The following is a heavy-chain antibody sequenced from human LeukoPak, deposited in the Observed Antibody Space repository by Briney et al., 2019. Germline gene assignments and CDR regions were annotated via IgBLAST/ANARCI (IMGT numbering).Heavy chain of an antibody. J-gene: IGHJ3*02. V-gene: IGHV4-34*01. CDR3: ARGPLHYDILTGYRGRAFDI. D-gene: IGHD3-9*01. CDR1: GGSFSGYY. CDR2: INHSGST. Sequence: PSETLSLTCAVYGGSFSGYYWSWIRQPPGKGLEWIGEINHSGSTNYNPSLKSRVTISVVTSKNQFSLKLSSVTAADTAVYYCARGPLHYDILTGYRGRAFDIWGQGTMVTVSS.